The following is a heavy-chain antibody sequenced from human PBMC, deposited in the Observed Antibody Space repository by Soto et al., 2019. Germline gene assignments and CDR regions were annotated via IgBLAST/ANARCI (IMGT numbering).Heavy chain of an antibody. Sequence: SETLSLTCPVSGGSISSYYWSWIRQPPGKGLEWIGYIYYRGSTNYNPSLKSRVTISVATSKNQFSLKLSSVTAADTAVYYCAREGSPSDYYYGMGVWGQGTTVTVSS. CDR2: IYYRGST. CDR1: GGSISSYY. CDR3: AREGSPSDYYYGMGV. J-gene: IGHJ6*02. V-gene: IGHV4-59*01.